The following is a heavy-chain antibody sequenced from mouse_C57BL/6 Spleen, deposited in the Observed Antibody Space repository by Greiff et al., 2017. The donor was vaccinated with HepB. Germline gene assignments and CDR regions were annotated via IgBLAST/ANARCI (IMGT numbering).Heavy chain of an antibody. CDR2: INPNNGGT. Sequence: EVQLQQSGPELVKPGASVKISCKASGYTFTDYYMNWVKQSHGKSLEWIGDINPNNGGTSYNQKFKGKATLTVDKSSSTAYMELRSLTSEDSAVYYCARKGGYYGNYEAWFAYWGQGTLVTVSA. D-gene: IGHD2-1*01. V-gene: IGHV1-26*01. CDR1: GYTFTDYY. J-gene: IGHJ3*01. CDR3: ARKGGYYGNYEAWFAY.